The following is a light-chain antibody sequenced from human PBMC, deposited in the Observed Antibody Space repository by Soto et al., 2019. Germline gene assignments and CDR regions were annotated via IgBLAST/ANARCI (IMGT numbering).Light chain of an antibody. CDR3: HQYNNWPPS. CDR1: QSVSGN. V-gene: IGKV3-15*01. Sequence: EIVMTQSPATLSVSPGERATLSCRASQSVSGNLAWYQQKPGQAPRLLLYGASTRATGIPARFSGSGSGTESTLTISSLQSEDFAVYYCHQYNNWPPSFGQGTKVEIK. CDR2: GAS. J-gene: IGKJ1*01.